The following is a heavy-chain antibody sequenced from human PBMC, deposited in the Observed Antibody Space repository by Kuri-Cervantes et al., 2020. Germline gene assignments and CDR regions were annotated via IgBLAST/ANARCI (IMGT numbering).Heavy chain of an antibody. CDR2: IFSNDEK. D-gene: IGHD3-22*01. CDR3: ARIHSSDVGGSGYYYEDY. J-gene: IGHJ4*02. CDR1: GFSLSNARMG. Sequence: SGPTLVKPTETLTLTCTVSGFSLSNARMGVSWIRQPPGKALEWLAHIFSNDEKSYSTSLKSRLTISKDTSKSQVVLTMTNMDPVDTATYYCARIHSSDVGGSGYYYEDYWGQGTLVTVSS. V-gene: IGHV2-26*01.